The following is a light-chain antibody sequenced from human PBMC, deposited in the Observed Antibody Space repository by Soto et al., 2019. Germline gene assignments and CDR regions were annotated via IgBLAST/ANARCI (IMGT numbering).Light chain of an antibody. CDR1: QNINSY. V-gene: IGKV1-16*01. J-gene: IGKJ4*01. CDR2: DAT. CDR3: QQYERYNPS. Sequence: DIQMTQSPSSLSASVGDRGTIICRASQNINSYLAWFQQKPGKAPKSLIYDATSLQSGVPSRFIGSGAGTDFSITISSLQPEDAATYFCQQYERYNPSFGGGNKLEI.